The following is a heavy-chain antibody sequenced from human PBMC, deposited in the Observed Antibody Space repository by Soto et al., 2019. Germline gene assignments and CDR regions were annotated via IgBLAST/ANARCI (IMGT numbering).Heavy chain of an antibody. V-gene: IGHV5-51*01. D-gene: IGHD3-22*01. CDR2: IFPSDSDT. Sequence: PGESLKISCRTSGYRFTSYWVAWVRQMPGKGLEWMGIIFPSDSDTRYSPSFQGQVTISADRSTSTVFLQWASLKASDTAVYFCARKDKSGYFNWFDPWGQGTLVTVSS. CDR1: GYRFTSYW. J-gene: IGHJ5*02. CDR3: ARKDKSGYFNWFDP.